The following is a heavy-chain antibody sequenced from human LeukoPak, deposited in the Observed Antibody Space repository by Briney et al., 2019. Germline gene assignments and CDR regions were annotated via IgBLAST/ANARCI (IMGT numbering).Heavy chain of an antibody. D-gene: IGHD6-13*01. CDR2: LYYSGST. CDR1: GGSTTSSSYY. J-gene: IGHJ4*02. Sequence: SETLSLTCTVSGGSTTSSSYYWGWIRQPPGKGLGWIRCLYYSGSTYYNPSRKSRVTISVDTSKNQFSLKLSSVTAADTAVYYCVQGPSIAAAGTTWFDYWGQGTLVTVSS. CDR3: VQGPSIAAAGTTWFDY. V-gene: IGHV4-39*01.